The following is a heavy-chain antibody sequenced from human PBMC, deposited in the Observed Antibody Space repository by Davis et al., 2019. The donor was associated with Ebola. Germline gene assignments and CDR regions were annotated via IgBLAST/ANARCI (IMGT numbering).Heavy chain of an antibody. Sequence: PGGSLRLSCAASGFTFNNYAMTWVLQAPGKGLEWVSTITGGGSSTFYADSVRGRFTVSSDNSQNTLFLQMNSLRVEDSALYYCTKGSVSYGIHIWFDPWGQGTLVTVSS. CDR3: TKGSVSYGIHIWFDP. D-gene: IGHD5-18*01. CDR2: ITGGGSST. CDR1: GFTFNNYA. V-gene: IGHV3-23*01. J-gene: IGHJ5*02.